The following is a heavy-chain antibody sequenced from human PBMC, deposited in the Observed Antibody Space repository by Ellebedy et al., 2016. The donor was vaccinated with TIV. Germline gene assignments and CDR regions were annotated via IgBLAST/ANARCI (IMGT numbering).Heavy chain of an antibody. V-gene: IGHV3-30-3*01. CDR3: ARDGWLQFVYYFDY. Sequence: GESLKISCAASGFTFSSYAMHWVRQAPGKGLEWVAVISYDVSNKYYAYSVKGRFTISRDNSKNTLYLQMNSLRAEDTAVYYCARDGWLQFVYYFDYWGQGTLVTVSS. D-gene: IGHD5-24*01. CDR2: ISYDVSNK. CDR1: GFTFSSYA. J-gene: IGHJ4*02.